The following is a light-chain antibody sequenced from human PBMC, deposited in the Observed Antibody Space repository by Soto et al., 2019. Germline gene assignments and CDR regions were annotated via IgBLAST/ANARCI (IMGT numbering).Light chain of an antibody. CDR2: GAS. Sequence: EIVLTQSPGTLSLSPGERATLSCSASQSVSSSYLAWYQQKPGQAPRLLIYGASSRATGIPSRFSGSGSGTDFTLTISRLEPEDFAVYYCQQYGSSPVGTFGQGTKVDIK. CDR1: QSVSSSY. V-gene: IGKV3-20*01. J-gene: IGKJ1*01. CDR3: QQYGSSPVGT.